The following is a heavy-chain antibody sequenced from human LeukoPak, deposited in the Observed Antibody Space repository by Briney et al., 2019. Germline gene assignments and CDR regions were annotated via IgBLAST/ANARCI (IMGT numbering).Heavy chain of an antibody. CDR1: GFTFSTYA. J-gene: IGHJ4*02. CDR3: AGRGYSYGGGGY. CDR2: ISAGGDST. D-gene: IGHD5-18*01. V-gene: IGHV3-23*01. Sequence: SGGSLRLSCAASGFTFSTYAMNWARQAPGKGLEWVSTISAGGDSTYHADSVKGRFTISRDNSKNTLYLQMNSLRVEDTAVYYCAGRGYSYGGGGYWGQGTLVTVSS.